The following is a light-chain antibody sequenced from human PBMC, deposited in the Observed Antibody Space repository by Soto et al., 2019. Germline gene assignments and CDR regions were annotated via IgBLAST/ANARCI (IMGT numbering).Light chain of an antibody. CDR2: DAS. CDR1: QSVGSL. Sequence: EIVLTQSPATLSLSPGERATLSCRASQSVGSLLAWYQQKPGQSPRLLIHDASNRATGTPARFSGSGSGTDFTLTISSLAPEDFAFYYCQQRASWPPITFGQGTRLEMK. CDR3: QQRASWPPIT. V-gene: IGKV3-11*01. J-gene: IGKJ5*01.